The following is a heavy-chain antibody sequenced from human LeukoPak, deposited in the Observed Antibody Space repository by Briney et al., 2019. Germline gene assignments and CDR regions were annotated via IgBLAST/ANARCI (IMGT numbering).Heavy chain of an antibody. CDR2: ISGSI. Sequence: GGSLRLSCAASGFTFDDYAMHWFRQAPGKGLEWVSGISGSIGYADSVKGRFTISRDNAKNSLYLQMNSLRAEDTALYYCAKDIRPKAAAMYYFDYWGQGTLVTVSS. V-gene: IGHV3-9*01. D-gene: IGHD2-2*01. CDR3: AKDIRPKAAAMYYFDY. J-gene: IGHJ4*02. CDR1: GFTFDDYA.